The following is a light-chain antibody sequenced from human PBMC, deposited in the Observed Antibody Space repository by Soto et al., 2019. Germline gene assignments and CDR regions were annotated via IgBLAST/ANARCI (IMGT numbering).Light chain of an antibody. CDR3: QKYGGAPYT. V-gene: IGKV1-27*01. CDR1: QDIRDY. Sequence: DIQMTQSPSSLSASVGDRVTITCRASQDIRDYLVWYQQRPGKVPTLLIYAASTLQSGVPSRFSGSGYGTEFTLTISSLQSEDVATYYCQKYGGAPYTFGPGTKVDLK. CDR2: AAS. J-gene: IGKJ3*01.